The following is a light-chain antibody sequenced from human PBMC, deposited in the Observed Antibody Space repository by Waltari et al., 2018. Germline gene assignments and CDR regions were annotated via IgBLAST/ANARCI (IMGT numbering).Light chain of an antibody. CDR2: ADS. Sequence: SYVLTQPPSVSVAPGKTARITCGGNNIGSRSVHWYQQKPGQAPVLVIYADSDRPSGISERFSGSNSGNTATLTISRVKAGDEADYSCQVWDSSSDQGMFGGGTKLTVL. CDR1: NIGSRS. J-gene: IGLJ3*02. CDR3: QVWDSSSDQGM. V-gene: IGLV3-21*04.